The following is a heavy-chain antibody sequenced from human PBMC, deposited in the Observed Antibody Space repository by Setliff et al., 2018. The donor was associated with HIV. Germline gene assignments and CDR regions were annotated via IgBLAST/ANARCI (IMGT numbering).Heavy chain of an antibody. D-gene: IGHD3-22*01. CDR3: ARVYDTSGYSLSIPGY. Sequence: PGGSLRLSCAAAGFTFRDYSMHWVRQVPGKGPEWVATISWNSGSTAYADSVKGRFTISRDNAKNSMYLQMNSLRAEDTALYYCARVYDTSGYSLSIPGYWGQGTLVTVSS. J-gene: IGHJ4*02. V-gene: IGHV3-9*01. CDR2: ISWNSGST. CDR1: GFTFRDYS.